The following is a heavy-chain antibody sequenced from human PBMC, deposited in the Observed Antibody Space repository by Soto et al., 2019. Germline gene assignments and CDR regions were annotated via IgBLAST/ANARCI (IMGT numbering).Heavy chain of an antibody. CDR1: GFTFSSYS. J-gene: IGHJ6*02. D-gene: IGHD2-2*01. CDR2: ISSSSSYI. V-gene: IGHV3-21*01. CDR3: ARCCAFGVPAAELYYYYYGMDV. Sequence: PGGSLRLSCAASGFTFSSYSMNWVRQAPGKGLEWVSSISSSSSYIYYADSVKGRFTISRDNAKNSLYLQMNSLRAEDTAVYYCARCCAFGVPAAELYYYYYGMDVWGQGTTVTVSS.